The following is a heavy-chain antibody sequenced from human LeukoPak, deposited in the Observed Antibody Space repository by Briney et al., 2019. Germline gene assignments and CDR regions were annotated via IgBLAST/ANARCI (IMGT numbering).Heavy chain of an antibody. CDR2: VKEDGTTK. CDR1: GFSFTNYW. CDR3: VSQEVVPH. Sequence: GGSLRLSCAASGFSFTNYWMSWVRQAPGKGLEWVANVKEDGTTKQYVDSVKGRFTISRDNAKNSLYLQMDSLRAKDMAVYYCVSQEVVPHWGQGTLVSVSS. D-gene: IGHD2-15*01. V-gene: IGHV3-7*01. J-gene: IGHJ4*02.